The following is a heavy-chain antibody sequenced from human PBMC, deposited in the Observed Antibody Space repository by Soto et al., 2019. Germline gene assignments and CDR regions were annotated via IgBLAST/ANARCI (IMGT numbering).Heavy chain of an antibody. CDR1: GYTFTSYA. CDR2: INAGNGNT. Sequence: VASVKVSCKASGYTFTSYAMHWVRQAPGQRLEWMGWINAGNGNTKYSQKFQGRVTITRDTSASTAYMDLSSLRSEDTAVYYCARDGLVSGRDGYKPFDYWGQGTLVTVSS. CDR3: ARDGLVSGRDGYKPFDY. D-gene: IGHD5-12*01. V-gene: IGHV1-3*01. J-gene: IGHJ4*02.